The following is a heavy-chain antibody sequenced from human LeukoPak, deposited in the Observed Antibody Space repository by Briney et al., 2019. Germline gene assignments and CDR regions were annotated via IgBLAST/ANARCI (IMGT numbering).Heavy chain of an antibody. V-gene: IGHV1-46*01. D-gene: IGHD4-23*01. CDR1: GYTFTSYD. CDR2: INPSGGST. J-gene: IGHJ3*02. CDR3: ASLAGGNSESSDAFDI. Sequence: ASVKVSCKASGYTFTSYDINWVRQATGQGLEWMGIINPSGGSTSYAQKFQGRVTMTRDMSTSTVYMELSSLRSEDTAVYYCASLAGGNSESSDAFDIWGQGTMVTVSS.